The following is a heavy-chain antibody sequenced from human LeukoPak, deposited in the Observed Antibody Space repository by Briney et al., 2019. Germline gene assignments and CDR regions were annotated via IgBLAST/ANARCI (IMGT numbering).Heavy chain of an antibody. CDR1: GYTFTSYY. V-gene: IGHV1-46*01. CDR3: ARAGRGAAALNAFDI. Sequence: ASVKVSCKASGYTFTSYYMHWARQAPGQGLEWMGIINPSGGSTSYAQKFQGRVTMTRDTPTSTVYMELSSLRSEDTAVYYCARAGRGAAALNAFDIWGQGTMVTVSS. D-gene: IGHD6-13*01. CDR2: INPSGGST. J-gene: IGHJ3*02.